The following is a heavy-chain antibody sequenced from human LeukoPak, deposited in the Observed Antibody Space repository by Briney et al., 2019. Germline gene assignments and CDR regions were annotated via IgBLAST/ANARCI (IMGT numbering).Heavy chain of an antibody. V-gene: IGHV3-23*01. CDR1: GFTFSSYA. CDR2: ISGSGGST. D-gene: IGHD3-10*01. Sequence: PGGSLRLSCAASGFTFSSYAMSWVRQAPGKGLEWVSAISGSGGSTYYADSVKGRFTISRDNPKNTLYLQMNSLRAEDTAVYYCAKDTAMVRGVSLGYWGQGTLVTVSS. J-gene: IGHJ4*02. CDR3: AKDTAMVRGVSLGY.